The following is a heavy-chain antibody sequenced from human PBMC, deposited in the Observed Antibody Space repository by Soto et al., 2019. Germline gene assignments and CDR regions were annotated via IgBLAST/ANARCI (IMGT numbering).Heavy chain of an antibody. Sequence: QVQLVQSGAEEKKPGASVKVSCKASGYTFTSYAMHWVRQAPGQRREWMGWINGGNGNTKYSQKFQGRVTITRDTSASTAYMELSSLRSEDTAVYYCARDPSYYGTDVWGQGTTVTVSS. CDR1: GYTFTSYA. CDR2: INGGNGNT. CDR3: ARDPSYYGTDV. V-gene: IGHV1-3*05. J-gene: IGHJ6*02.